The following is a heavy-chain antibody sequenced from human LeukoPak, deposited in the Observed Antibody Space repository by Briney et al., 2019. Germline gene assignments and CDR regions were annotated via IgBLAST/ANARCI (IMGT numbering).Heavy chain of an antibody. CDR1: GGSISGSSYY. J-gene: IGHJ4*02. CDR3: ARAGGFFSPFGY. V-gene: IGHV4-31*03. Sequence: SETLSLTCTVPGGSISGSSYYWGWIRQHPGKGLEWIGYIYYSGSTYYNPSLKSRVTISVDTSKNQFSLKLSSVTAADTAVYYCARAGGFFSPFGYWGQGTLVTVSS. CDR2: IYYSGST. D-gene: IGHD3-3*01.